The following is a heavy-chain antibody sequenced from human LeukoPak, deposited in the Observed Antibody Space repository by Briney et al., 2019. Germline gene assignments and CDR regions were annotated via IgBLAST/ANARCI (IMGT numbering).Heavy chain of an antibody. J-gene: IGHJ4*02. CDR2: ISSSSSYI. V-gene: IGHV3-21*01. CDR3: ARDHPAYYFDY. D-gene: IGHD2-2*01. CDR1: GFTFSTYA. Sequence: GGSLRLSCTASGFTFSTYAMSWVRQAPGKGLEWVSSISSSSSYIYYADSVKGRFTISRDNAKNSLYLQMNSLRAEDTAVYYCARDHPAYYFDYWGQGTLVTVSP.